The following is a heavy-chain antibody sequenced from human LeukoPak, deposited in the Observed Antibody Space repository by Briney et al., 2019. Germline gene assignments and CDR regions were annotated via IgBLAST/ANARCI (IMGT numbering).Heavy chain of an antibody. CDR1: GFTFNTYT. CDR3: ARDLAYCGGDCYHDFDP. J-gene: IGHJ5*02. Sequence: GGSLRLSCAASGFTFNTYTMNWVRQAPGKGLEWVSSISSSSLYIYYADSVKGRFTISRDNAKNSLYLQMNSLRAEDTAVYYCARDLAYCGGDCYHDFDPWGQGTLVTVSS. D-gene: IGHD2-21*02. CDR2: ISSSSLYI. V-gene: IGHV3-21*01.